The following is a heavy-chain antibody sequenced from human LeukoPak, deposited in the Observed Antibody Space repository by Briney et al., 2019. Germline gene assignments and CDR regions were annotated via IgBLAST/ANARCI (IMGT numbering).Heavy chain of an antibody. CDR2: IRYDGNNQ. Sequence: GGSLRLSCAASRFTFSSYAMHWVRQAPGKGLEWVAFIRYDGNNQYYADSVKGRFTISRDNSKNTMYLQMSSLRAEDTAVYYCARAPPTTTGYFDFWGQGTLVTVSS. CDR3: ARAPPTTTGYFDF. D-gene: IGHD4-17*01. J-gene: IGHJ4*02. CDR1: RFTFSSYA. V-gene: IGHV3-30*02.